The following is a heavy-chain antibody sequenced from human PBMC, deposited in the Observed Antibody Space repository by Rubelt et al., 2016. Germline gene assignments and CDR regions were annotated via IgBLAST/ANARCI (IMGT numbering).Heavy chain of an antibody. V-gene: IGHV4-31*03. Sequence: TCTVSGGSISSGGYYWSWIRQHPGKGLEWIGNIYYSGSTNCNPSLKSRVTISVDTSKNQFSLKLSSVTAADTAVYFCARDIIEGADYGDYVVLFGYWGQGTLVTVSS. J-gene: IGHJ4*02. D-gene: IGHD4-17*01. CDR2: IYYSGST. CDR1: GGSISSGGYY. CDR3: ARDIIEGADYGDYVVLFGY.